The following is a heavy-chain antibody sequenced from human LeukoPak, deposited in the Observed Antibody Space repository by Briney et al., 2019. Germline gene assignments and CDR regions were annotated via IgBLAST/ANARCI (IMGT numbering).Heavy chain of an antibody. CDR3: ARDTYYYGSGSYYRGYNWFDP. CDR1: GFTFSSSW. Sequence: GSLRLSCAASGFTFSSSWMAWIRQPPGKGLEWTGEINHSGSTNYNPSLKSRVTISVDTSKNQFSLKLSSVTAADTAVYYCARDTYYYGSGSYYRGYNWFDPWGQGTLVTVSS. D-gene: IGHD3-10*01. J-gene: IGHJ5*02. V-gene: IGHV4-34*01. CDR2: INHSGST.